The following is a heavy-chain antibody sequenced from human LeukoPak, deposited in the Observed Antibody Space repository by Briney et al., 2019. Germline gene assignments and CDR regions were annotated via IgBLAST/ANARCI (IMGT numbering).Heavy chain of an antibody. V-gene: IGHV3-48*03. CDR2: ISSSGSTI. CDR3: ARDGGIAVAAEVYFDY. Sequence: GGSLRLSCAASRFTFSSYEMNWVRQAPGKGLEWVSYISSSGSTIYYADSVKGRFTISRDNAKNSLYLQMNSLRAEDTAVYYCARDGGIAVAAEVYFDYWGQGTLVTVSS. J-gene: IGHJ4*02. CDR1: RFTFSSYE. D-gene: IGHD6-19*01.